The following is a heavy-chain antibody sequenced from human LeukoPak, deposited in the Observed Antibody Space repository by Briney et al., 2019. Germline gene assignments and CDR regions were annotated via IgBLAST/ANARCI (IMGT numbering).Heavy chain of an antibody. CDR3: ARRQSVLRYFDWLLNNWFDP. CDR1: GGSINSYY. V-gene: IGHV4-59*01. D-gene: IGHD3-9*01. Sequence: SETLSLTCTVSGGSINSYYWSWIRQPPGKGLEWIGYIYSSGNTNYNPSLKSRVTISVDTSKNQFSLKLSSVTAADTAVYYCARRQSVLRYFDWLLNNWFDPWGQGTLVTVSS. CDR2: IYSSGNT. J-gene: IGHJ5*02.